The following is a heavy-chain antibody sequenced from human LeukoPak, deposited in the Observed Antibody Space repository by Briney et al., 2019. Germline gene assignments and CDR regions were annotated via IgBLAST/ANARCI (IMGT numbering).Heavy chain of an antibody. CDR3: ARVLGRENTAMVRAYYYYMDV. CDR2: IYYSGST. V-gene: IGHV4-59*01. D-gene: IGHD5-18*01. Sequence: SETLSLTCTVSGGSISSYYWSWIRQPPGKGLEWIGYIYYSGSTNYNPSLKSRVTISVDTSKNQFSLKLSSVTAEDTAVYYCARVLGRENTAMVRAYYYYMDVWGKGTTVTVSS. J-gene: IGHJ6*03. CDR1: GGSISSYY.